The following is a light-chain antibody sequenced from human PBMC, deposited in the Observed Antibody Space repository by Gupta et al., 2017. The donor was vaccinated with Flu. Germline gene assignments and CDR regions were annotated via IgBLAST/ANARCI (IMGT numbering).Light chain of an antibody. CDR3: SSYTSSSVV. Sequence: QSALTQPASVSGSPGQSITISCTGTSSDVGGYNYVSWYQQHPGKAPKLIIYEVSNRPSGVSNRFSGSKSGNKASLTISGLQAEDEADYYCSSYTSSSVVFGGGTKL. J-gene: IGLJ2*01. CDR2: EVS. V-gene: IGLV2-14*01. CDR1: SSDVGGYNY.